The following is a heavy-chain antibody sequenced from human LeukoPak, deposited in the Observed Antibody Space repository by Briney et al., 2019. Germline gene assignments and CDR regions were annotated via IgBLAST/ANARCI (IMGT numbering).Heavy chain of an antibody. V-gene: IGHV3-7*01. CDR1: GFTFSDYY. D-gene: IGHD3-16*02. CDR3: ARDSSDGGTSSYRQSDY. Sequence: PGGSLRLSCAASGFTFSDYYMSWIRQAPGKGLEWVANIKQDGSEKYYMDSVKGRFTISRDNANNSLYLQMNNLSAEDTAVYYCARDSSDGGTSSYRQSDYWGQGTLVTVSS. J-gene: IGHJ4*02. CDR2: IKQDGSEK.